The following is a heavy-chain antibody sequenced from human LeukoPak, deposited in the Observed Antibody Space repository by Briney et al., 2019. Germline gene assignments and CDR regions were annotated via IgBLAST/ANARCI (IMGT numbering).Heavy chain of an antibody. CDR1: GYTFSSYY. V-gene: IGHV1-46*01. CDR2: IDPNDGST. Sequence: ASVKVSCKASGYTFSSYYMRWARQAPGQGLEWVGRIDPNDGSTIYARNLQGRATMTSDTSTSTVYMELSSLRSDDTAVYYCRTDRYGDYGDYIDYWGQGTLVTVSS. D-gene: IGHD4-17*01. CDR3: RTDRYGDYGDYIDY. J-gene: IGHJ4*02.